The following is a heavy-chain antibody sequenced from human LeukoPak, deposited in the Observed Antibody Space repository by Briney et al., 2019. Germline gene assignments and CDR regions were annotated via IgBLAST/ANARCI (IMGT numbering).Heavy chain of an antibody. D-gene: IGHD5-24*01. J-gene: IGHJ6*03. CDR1: GGSISSYY. CDR2: IYYSGST. V-gene: IGHV4-59*01. CDR3: ARARDGYNWNYYYMDV. Sequence: SETLSLTCTVSGGSISSYYWSWIRQPPGKGLEWIGYIYYSGSTNYNPSLKSRVTISVDTSKNQFSLKPSSVTAADTAVYYCARARDGYNWNYYYMDVWGKGTTVTVSS.